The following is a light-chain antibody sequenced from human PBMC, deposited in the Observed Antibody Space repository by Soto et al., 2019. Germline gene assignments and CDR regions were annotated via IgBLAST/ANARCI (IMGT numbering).Light chain of an antibody. CDR3: QTWGRGIVV. CDR2: LNSDGSH. V-gene: IGLV4-69*02. J-gene: IGLJ2*01. Sequence: QPVLTQSPSASASLGASVNLTCTLTGGHSTYSIGCHQQQPQRGPHFLMRLNSDGSHSKGDGIPDRFSGSSSGAERFLTISSLQSEDEADYYCQTWGRGIVVFGGGTKLTVL. CDR1: GGHSTYS.